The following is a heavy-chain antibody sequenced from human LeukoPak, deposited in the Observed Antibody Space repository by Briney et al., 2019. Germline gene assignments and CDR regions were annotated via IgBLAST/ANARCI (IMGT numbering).Heavy chain of an antibody. D-gene: IGHD3-10*01. V-gene: IGHV3-48*03. J-gene: IGHJ3*02. CDR3: ARESGFRGDAFDI. CDR2: ISSSGSTI. Sequence: PGGSLRLSCAASGFTFSSYEMHWVRQAPGKGLEWVSYISSSGSTIYYADSVKGRFTISRDNAKNSLYLQMNSLRAEDTAVYYCARESGFRGDAFDIWGQGTMVTVSS. CDR1: GFTFSSYE.